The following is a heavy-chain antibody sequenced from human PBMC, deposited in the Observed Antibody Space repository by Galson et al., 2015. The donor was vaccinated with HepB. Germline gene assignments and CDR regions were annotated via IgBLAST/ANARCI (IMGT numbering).Heavy chain of an antibody. D-gene: IGHD1-14*01. CDR1: GGTFSHTA. V-gene: IGHV1-69*13. CDR2: IIPIVDKP. Sequence: SVKVSCKASGGTFSHTAISWVRQAPGQGLEWLGGIIPIVDKPYIAQKFRGSLTITADASTHTVYMELDSLRSEDTAVYFCARDRSTSEPYDAFDVWGQGTMLTVSS. CDR3: ARDRSTSEPYDAFDV. J-gene: IGHJ3*01.